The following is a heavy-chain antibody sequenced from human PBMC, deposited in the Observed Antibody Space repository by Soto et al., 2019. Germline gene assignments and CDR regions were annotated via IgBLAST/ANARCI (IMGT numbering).Heavy chain of an antibody. CDR3: ARQPRGPRYGEGGLYFDC. J-gene: IGHJ4*02. CDR2: VYYSVST. V-gene: IGHV4-39*01. Sequence: SETLSLTCTVSGGSTNSRSDYWGWILHPPGKGLEWIGSVYYSVSTHDNPSLQSRVTISVDTSRNQFSLNLISVTAADTAVYFCARQPRGPRYGEGGLYFDCWGQETIVTSSS. D-gene: IGHD3-16*01. CDR1: GGSTNSRSDY.